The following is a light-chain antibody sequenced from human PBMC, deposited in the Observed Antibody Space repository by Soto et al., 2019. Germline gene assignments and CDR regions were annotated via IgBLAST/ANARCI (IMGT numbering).Light chain of an antibody. V-gene: IGLV4-69*01. CDR1: SGHSNYD. Sequence: QSVLTQSPSASASLGASVKLTCTLSSGHSNYDIVGHQQQPEKGPRYLMKLSSDGSHTKGDGIPVRFSGSSSGAERYLTISSLQSEDEADYYCQAWGTGIWVFGGGTKLTVL. CDR3: QAWGTGIWV. J-gene: IGLJ3*02. CDR2: LSSDGSH.